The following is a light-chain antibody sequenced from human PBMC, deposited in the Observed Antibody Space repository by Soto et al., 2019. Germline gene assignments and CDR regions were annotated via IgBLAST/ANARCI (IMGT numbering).Light chain of an antibody. CDR2: DAS. CDR3: QHTFNSPPWT. J-gene: IGKJ1*01. CDR1: QTIGKY. Sequence: DIQMTQSPSTLSATVGARVPITCRASQTIGKYLNWYQQQPGKVPKLLIYDASYLQSGVPSRFSGSESGTDFTLNISDLRPEDFATYYCQHTFNSPPWTFGQGTKVDIK. V-gene: IGKV1-39*01.